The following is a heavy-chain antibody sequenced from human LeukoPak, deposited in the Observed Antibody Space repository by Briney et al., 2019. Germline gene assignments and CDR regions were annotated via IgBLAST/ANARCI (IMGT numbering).Heavy chain of an antibody. CDR3: ARRYCSGGSCYSALDI. Sequence: SETLSLTCTVSGGSITNYSWSWLRQPPGKGLEWIGYIYYSGSTSYNPSLKSRVAISVDTSKNQFSLRVSSVTAADTAVYYCARRYCSGGSCYSALDIWGQGTMVTVSS. CDR2: IYYSGST. CDR1: GGSITNYS. D-gene: IGHD2-15*01. V-gene: IGHV4-59*01. J-gene: IGHJ3*02.